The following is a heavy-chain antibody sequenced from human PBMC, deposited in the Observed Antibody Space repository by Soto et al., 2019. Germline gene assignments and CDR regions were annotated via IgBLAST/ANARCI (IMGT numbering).Heavy chain of an antibody. CDR3: VRVPGSAGDTSDY. J-gene: IGHJ4*02. CDR2: IRGYNGNT. V-gene: IGHV1-18*01. D-gene: IGHD3-10*01. Sequence: QVQLVQSGSEVRKPGASMNVSCKTSGYTFTIYGVTWVRQAPGQGLEWMGWIRGYNGNTIYAQKFQGRVTMTTDTSTSSVYFELRSLRSDDTPVYYCVRVPGSAGDTSDYWGQGTLVPVSA. CDR1: GYTFTIYG.